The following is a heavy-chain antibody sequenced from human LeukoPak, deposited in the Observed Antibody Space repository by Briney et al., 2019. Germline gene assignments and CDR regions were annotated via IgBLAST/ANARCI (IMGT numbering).Heavy chain of an antibody. CDR2: INPSGGST. D-gene: IGHD2-2*01. CDR3: ARVPPAGYYGMDV. J-gene: IGHJ6*02. Sequence: ASVKVSCKASGYTSTSYYMHWVRQAPGQGLEWMGIINPSGGSTSYAQKFQGRVTMTRDTSTSTVYMELSSLRSEDTAVYYCARVPPAGYYGMDVWGQGTTVTVSS. V-gene: IGHV1-46*01. CDR1: GYTSTSYY.